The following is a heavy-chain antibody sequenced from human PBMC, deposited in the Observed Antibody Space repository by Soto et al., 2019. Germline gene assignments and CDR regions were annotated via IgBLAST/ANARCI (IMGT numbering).Heavy chain of an antibody. CDR3: TKKGQYHDSSACGRDCYMDV. CDR2: IYWDDQK. D-gene: IGHD2-2*01. V-gene: IGHV2-5*02. Sequence: QITLKESGPTLVKPTQTLTLTCTFSGFSFTTYGVGVGRIRQAPGKAPEWLALIYWDDQKTFRSSLESRLTLTKGTAKEQVVLTITNIDPVDTATYYCTKKGQYHDSSACGRDCYMDVWGKGTTVTVSS. CDR1: GFSFTTYGVG. J-gene: IGHJ6*03.